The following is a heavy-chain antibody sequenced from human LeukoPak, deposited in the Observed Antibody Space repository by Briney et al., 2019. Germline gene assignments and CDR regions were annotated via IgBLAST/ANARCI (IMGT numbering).Heavy chain of an antibody. CDR2: IYYSGST. CDR1: GGSISSGDYY. V-gene: IGHV4-30-4*08. CDR3: ARDPVLVVPAARGGAFDI. J-gene: IGHJ3*02. D-gene: IGHD2-2*01. Sequence: PSQTLSLTCTVSGGSISSGDYYWSWIRQPPGKGLEWIGYIYYSGSTYYNPSLKSRVTISVDTSKNQFSLKLSSVTAADTAVYYCARDPVLVVPAARGGAFDIWGQGTMVTVSS.